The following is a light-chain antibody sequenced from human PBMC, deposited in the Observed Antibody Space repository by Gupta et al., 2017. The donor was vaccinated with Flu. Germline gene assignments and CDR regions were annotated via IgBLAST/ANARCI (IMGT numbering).Light chain of an antibody. CDR1: QSLLHSNGYNY. CDR2: VGS. J-gene: IGKJ2*03. Sequence: DIVLTQSPLSLPVTPGEPASISCRSSQSLLHSNGYNYFDWYLQKPGQSPQLLIYVGSNRASGVPDRFSGSGSGKDFTLKSSRVEAEDVGVYYCMQVREPPYSFGQGTKLEIK. CDR3: MQVREPPYS. V-gene: IGKV2-28*01.